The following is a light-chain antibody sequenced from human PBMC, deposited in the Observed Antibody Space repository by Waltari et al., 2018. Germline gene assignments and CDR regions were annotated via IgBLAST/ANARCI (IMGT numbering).Light chain of an antibody. J-gene: IGKJ2*01. CDR1: QCVLYSSNNNNY. Sequence: DIVMTQSPAPLPVSWGERAPIDCKSSQCVLYSSNNNNYLAWYQQKPGQPPKLLIYWASTRESGVPDRFSGSGSGTDFTLTISSLQAEDVAVYYCQQYYSTPPYTFGQGTKLEIK. CDR3: QQYYSTPPYT. CDR2: WAS. V-gene: IGKV4-1*01.